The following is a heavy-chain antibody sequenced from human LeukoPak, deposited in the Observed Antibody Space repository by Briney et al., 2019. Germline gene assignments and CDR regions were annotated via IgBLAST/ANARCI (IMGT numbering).Heavy chain of an antibody. CDR3: AKDHPTSIAAAGTYDY. Sequence: GGSLRLSCAASGFTFSSYGMRWVRQAPGRGLEWVAVIWYDGSNKYYADSVKGRFTISRDNSKNTLYLQMNSLRAEDTAVYYCAKDHPTSIAAAGTYDYWGQGTLVTVSS. CDR1: GFTFSSYG. V-gene: IGHV3-33*06. CDR2: IWYDGSNK. J-gene: IGHJ4*02. D-gene: IGHD6-13*01.